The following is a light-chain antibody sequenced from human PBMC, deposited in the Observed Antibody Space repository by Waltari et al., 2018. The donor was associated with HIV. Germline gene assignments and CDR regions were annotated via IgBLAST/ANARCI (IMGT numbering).Light chain of an antibody. J-gene: IGLJ2*01. CDR2: TNN. CDR1: RSDIGSNP. V-gene: IGLV1-44*01. CDR3: ESWDDRLNGPV. Sequence: QSALTQPPSASGTPGQRVIISCSGSRSDIGSNPVNWYQQFPGTAPKLLIKTNNQRPSGVPDRFFGSKSGTSASLAISGLYSEDEADNYCESWDDRLNGPVFGGGTKLTVL.